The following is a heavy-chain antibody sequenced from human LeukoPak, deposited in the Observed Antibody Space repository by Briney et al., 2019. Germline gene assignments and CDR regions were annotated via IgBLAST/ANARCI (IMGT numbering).Heavy chain of an antibody. CDR1: GFTFSRYA. V-gene: IGHV3-30-3*01. CDR2: LSYDGSNK. CDR3: ARVQYYYDSSGYWGAAYYFDY. D-gene: IGHD3-22*01. J-gene: IGHJ4*02. Sequence: GGSLRLSCAASGFTFSRYAMHWVRQAPGKGLEWVAVLSYDGSNKYYADSVKGRFTISRDNSKNTLYLQMNSLKAEDTAVYYRARVQYYYDSSGYWGAAYYFDYWGQGTLVTVSS.